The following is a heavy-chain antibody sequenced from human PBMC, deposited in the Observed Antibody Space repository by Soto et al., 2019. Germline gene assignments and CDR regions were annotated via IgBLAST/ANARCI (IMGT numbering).Heavy chain of an antibody. V-gene: IGHV3-53*01. D-gene: IGHD4-4*01. Sequence: GGSLRLSCASSWFNVINIYMSWVRQAPGKGLEWVSVTYSGGSTYYADSVKGRFTISRDNSKNMLHLHMDSLRAEDTAVYYCARVKNSNYYYGMDVWGQGTTVTVSS. CDR2: TYSGGST. J-gene: IGHJ6*02. CDR3: ARVKNSNYYYGMDV. CDR1: WFNVINIY.